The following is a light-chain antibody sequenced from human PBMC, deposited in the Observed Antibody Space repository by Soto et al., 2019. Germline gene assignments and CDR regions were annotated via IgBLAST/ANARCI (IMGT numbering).Light chain of an antibody. CDR1: EDIGTW. CDR2: AAS. CDR3: QHADSFPLIT. Sequence: DIQMTQSPSSVSASVGDRVTITCRSSEDIGTWLAWYQQKPGKAPKLLIYAASSLQSGVPSRFSGSGSGTDFTLTISSLQPEDFATYYCQHADSFPLITFGQGTDWRL. V-gene: IGKV1-12*01. J-gene: IGKJ5*01.